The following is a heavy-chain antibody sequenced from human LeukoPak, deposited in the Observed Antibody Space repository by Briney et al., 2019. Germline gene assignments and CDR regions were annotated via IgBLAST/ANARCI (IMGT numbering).Heavy chain of an antibody. V-gene: IGHV3-23*01. CDR1: GFTFSSYA. D-gene: IGHD5-18*01. Sequence: PGGSLRLSCAASGFTFSSYAMRWVRQAPGKGLEGVSGISGSGGSTFYADSVKGRFTISRDNSKNMLYLQMNSLRAEDTAVYYCAKGRYSCDYWGRGTLVTVSS. CDR3: AKGRYSCDY. CDR2: ISGSGGST. J-gene: IGHJ4*02.